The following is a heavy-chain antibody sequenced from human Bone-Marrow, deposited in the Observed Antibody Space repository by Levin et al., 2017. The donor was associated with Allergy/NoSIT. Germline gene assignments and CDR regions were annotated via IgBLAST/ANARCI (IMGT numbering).Heavy chain of an antibody. CDR3: ARVRFPGYHGSGSYYNEYYFDS. J-gene: IGHJ4*02. D-gene: IGHD3-10*01. CDR2: IYDAGRT. CDR1: GFTVSGYY. Sequence: GGSLRLSCAASGFTVSGYYLSWVRQAPGKGLEWVSTIYDAGRTYYADSVKGRFTISRDNSKDTLYLQMNSLRADDAAVYYCARVRFPGYHGSGSYYNEYYFDSWGQGTLVTVSS. V-gene: IGHV3-53*01.